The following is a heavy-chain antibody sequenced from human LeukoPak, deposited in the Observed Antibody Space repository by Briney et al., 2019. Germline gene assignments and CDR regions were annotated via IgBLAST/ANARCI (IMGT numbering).Heavy chain of an antibody. CDR1: GFTFSSYG. CDR2: IRYDGSNK. D-gene: IGHD1-26*01. Sequence: GGSLRLSCAASGFTFSSYGMHWVHQPPGKVLEWVAFIRYDGSNKYYADSVKGRFTISRDNSKNTLYLQMNSLRAEDTAVYYCAKFHYPDYWGQGTLVTVSS. J-gene: IGHJ4*02. CDR3: AKFHYPDY. V-gene: IGHV3-30*02.